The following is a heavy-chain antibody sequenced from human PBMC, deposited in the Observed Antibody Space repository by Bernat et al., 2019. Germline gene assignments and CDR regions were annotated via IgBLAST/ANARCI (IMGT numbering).Heavy chain of an antibody. J-gene: IGHJ4*02. V-gene: IGHV3-30-3*01. CDR3: ARDSGYSSGWQNFDY. CDR1: GFTFSSYA. D-gene: IGHD6-19*01. CDR2: ISYDGSNK. Sequence: QVQLVESGGGVVQPGRSLRLSCAASGFTFSSYAMHWVRQAPGKGLEWVAVISYDGSNKYYADSVKGRFTISRDNSKNTLYLQMNSLRAEDTAVYYWARDSGYSSGWQNFDYWGQGTLVTVSS.